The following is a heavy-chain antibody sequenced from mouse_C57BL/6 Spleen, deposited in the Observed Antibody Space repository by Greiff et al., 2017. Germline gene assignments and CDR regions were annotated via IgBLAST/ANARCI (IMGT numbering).Heavy chain of an antibody. J-gene: IGHJ1*03. Sequence: VQLQQPGTELVKPGASVKLSCKASGYNFTSYWMHWVKQRPGQGLEWIGKINPSNGGTNYNEKFKSKATLTVDKSSSTAYMQLSILTSEDSAVYYCARGVYYVPRWYFDVWGTGTTVTVSS. D-gene: IGHD1-1*01. V-gene: IGHV1-53*01. CDR1: GYNFTSYW. CDR3: ARGVYYVPRWYFDV. CDR2: INPSNGGT.